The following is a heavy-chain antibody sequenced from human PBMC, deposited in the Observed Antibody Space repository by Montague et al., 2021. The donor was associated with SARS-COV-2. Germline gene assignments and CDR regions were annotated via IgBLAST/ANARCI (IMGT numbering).Heavy chain of an antibody. Sequence: PALVKPTQTLTLTCTFSGFSLSTSGMCVSWIRQPPGKALEWLARXXWDDDKYYSTSLKTRLTISKDTSKIQVVLTMTNMDPVDTATYYCARTHYDILAGYYIAYDYWGQGTLVTVSS. CDR3: ARTHYDILAGYYIAYDY. CDR1: GFSLSTSGMC. V-gene: IGHV2-70*11. CDR2: XXWDDDK. D-gene: IGHD3-9*01. J-gene: IGHJ4*02.